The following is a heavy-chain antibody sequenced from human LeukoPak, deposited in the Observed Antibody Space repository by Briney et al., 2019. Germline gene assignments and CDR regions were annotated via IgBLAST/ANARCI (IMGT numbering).Heavy chain of an antibody. CDR1: GYTFTTYG. CDR2: ISAYNGNT. J-gene: IGHJ4*02. CDR3: ASGYCGGGSCYGLLAY. Sequence: ASVKVSCKASGYTFTTYGISWVRQAPGQGLEWMGWISAYNGNTNYAQKVQGRVTMTTDTSTKTAYMELRSLRLDDTAVYYCASGYCGGGSCYGLLAYWGQGTLVIVSS. D-gene: IGHD2-15*01. V-gene: IGHV1-18*01.